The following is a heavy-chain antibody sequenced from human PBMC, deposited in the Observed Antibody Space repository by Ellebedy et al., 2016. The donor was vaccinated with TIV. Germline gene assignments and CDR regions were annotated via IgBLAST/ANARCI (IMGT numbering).Heavy chain of an antibody. Sequence: GESLKISXAASGFTFSSYAMSWVRQAPGKGLEWVSAFSGSGGSTYYADSVKGRFTISRDNSKNTLYLEMNSLGAEDTAVYYCAKDRFGELYRIGDYWGQGTRVTVSS. CDR3: AKDRFGELYRIGDY. D-gene: IGHD3-10*01. CDR2: FSGSGGST. CDR1: GFTFSSYA. J-gene: IGHJ4*02. V-gene: IGHV3-23*01.